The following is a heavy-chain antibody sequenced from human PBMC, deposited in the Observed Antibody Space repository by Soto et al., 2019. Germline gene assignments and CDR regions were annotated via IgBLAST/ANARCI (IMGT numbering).Heavy chain of an antibody. Sequence: QITLKESGPTLVKPTQTLTLTCTFSGFSLSTRGVGVGWIRQPPGKALEWLALIYWDDDKRYSPSLKTRLTNTKDTSKNQVVLTLTNVAPVDTGTYYCARDSTDWYGFDYWGQGALVTVSS. CDR1: GFSLSTRGVG. CDR3: ARDSTDWYGFDY. D-gene: IGHD6-19*01. J-gene: IGHJ4*02. V-gene: IGHV2-5*02. CDR2: IYWDDDK.